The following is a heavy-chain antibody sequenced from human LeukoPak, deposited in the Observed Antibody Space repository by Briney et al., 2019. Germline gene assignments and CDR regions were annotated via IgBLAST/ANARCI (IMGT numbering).Heavy chain of an antibody. D-gene: IGHD3-22*01. CDR3: AREEDSWDYYDSSGLLDY. Sequence: ASVKVSCKASGYTFTGYYMHWVRQAPGQGLEWMGWINPNSGGTNYAQKFQGRVTMTRDTSISTAYMELSRLRSDGTAVYYCAREEDSWDYYDSSGLLDYWGQGTLVTVSS. CDR1: GYTFTGYY. J-gene: IGHJ4*02. CDR2: INPNSGGT. V-gene: IGHV1-2*02.